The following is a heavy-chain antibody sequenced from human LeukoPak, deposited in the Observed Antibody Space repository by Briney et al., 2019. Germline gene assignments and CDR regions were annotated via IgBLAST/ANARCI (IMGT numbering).Heavy chain of an antibody. V-gene: IGHV1-46*01. CDR1: GFTFSKYY. J-gene: IGHJ5*02. CDR3: VRERPGACWFDP. D-gene: IGHD3-10*01. Sequence: ASVKVSCKASGFTFSKYYLHWVRQAPGQGLEYMGMINPGSGFTFYAQNLQGRVTMTRDTSTSTVYMEVSSLRSEDTAVYYCVRERPGACWFDPWGQGTLVTVSS. CDR2: INPGSGFT.